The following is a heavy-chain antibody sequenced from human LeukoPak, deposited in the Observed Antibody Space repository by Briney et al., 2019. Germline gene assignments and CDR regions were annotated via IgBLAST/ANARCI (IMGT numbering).Heavy chain of an antibody. CDR3: VRDYRYAGHESVY. Sequence: PGGSLRLPCAATGFTFRSYGMHWVRQAPGKGLDGVGFIRSKSNGGTTHYAASVEGRFTISRDDSNSIAYLQMNSLKTEDTAVYYCVRDYRYAGHESVYWGQGTLVTVSS. CDR2: IRSKSNGGTT. D-gene: IGHD5-12*01. V-gene: IGHV3-49*04. J-gene: IGHJ4*02. CDR1: GFTFRSYG.